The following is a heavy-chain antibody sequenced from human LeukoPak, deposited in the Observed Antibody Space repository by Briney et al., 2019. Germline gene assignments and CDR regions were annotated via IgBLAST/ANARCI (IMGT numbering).Heavy chain of an antibody. CDR3: ARGYCSSTSCLWYFDY. CDR1: GFSFSTCA. D-gene: IGHD2-2*01. Sequence: PGGSLRLSCAASGFSFSTCAMSWVRQAPGKGLEWVSTISGSGGSTYYADSVKGRFTISRDNSKNTLYLQMNSLRAEDTAVYYCARGYCSSTSCLWYFDYWGQGTLVTVSS. V-gene: IGHV3-23*01. CDR2: ISGSGGST. J-gene: IGHJ4*02.